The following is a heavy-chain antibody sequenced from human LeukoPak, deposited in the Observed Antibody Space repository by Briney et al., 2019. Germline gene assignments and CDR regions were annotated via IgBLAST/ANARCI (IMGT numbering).Heavy chain of an antibody. CDR1: GFTFSSYS. CDR3: IRDLFDDYSLDY. V-gene: IGHV3-21*01. D-gene: IGHD3-16*01. Sequence: GGSLRLSCAASGFTFSSYSMNWARQAPEKGLEWVSSINSDSSIMYYAESVKGRFTISRDNARNSLYLQMNSLRAEDTAVYYCIRDLFDDYSLDYWGQGALVTVSS. CDR2: INSDSSIM. J-gene: IGHJ4*02.